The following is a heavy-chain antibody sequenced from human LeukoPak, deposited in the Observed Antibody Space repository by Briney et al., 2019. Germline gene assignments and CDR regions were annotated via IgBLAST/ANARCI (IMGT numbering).Heavy chain of an antibody. Sequence: GGSLRLSCAGSGFTFNDHAMSWVRQAPGKGLEWVSYISSSGSTIYYADSVKGRFTISRDNAKNSLYLQMNSLRAEDTAVYYCARDRYYGSGSYDYWGQGTLVTVSS. CDR2: ISSSGSTI. CDR1: GFTFNDHA. D-gene: IGHD3-10*01. V-gene: IGHV3-48*03. CDR3: ARDRYYGSGSYDY. J-gene: IGHJ4*02.